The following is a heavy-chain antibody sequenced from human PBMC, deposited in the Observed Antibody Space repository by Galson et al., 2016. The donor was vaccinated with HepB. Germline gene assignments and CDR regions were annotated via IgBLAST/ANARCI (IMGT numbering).Heavy chain of an antibody. CDR2: IYYSGSGST. Sequence: SETLSLTCTVSGVSISSSDYYWGWIRQPPGKGLEWIASIYYSGSGSTSYNPSLRSRVTISVDTSKNQFSLKLNSVNAADTAVYYCAGHLTYYYDISGYYSDWCDPWGKGTLVTVSS. CDR3: AGHLTYYYDISGYYSDWCDP. CDR1: GVSISSSDYY. V-gene: IGHV4-39*01. J-gene: IGHJ5*02. D-gene: IGHD3-22*01.